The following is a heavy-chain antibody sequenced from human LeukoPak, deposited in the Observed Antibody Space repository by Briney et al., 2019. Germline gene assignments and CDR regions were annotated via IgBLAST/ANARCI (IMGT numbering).Heavy chain of an antibody. Sequence: GGSLRLSCAASGFTFSNYAMTWVRQAPGKGLEWVSAISGSDGSTYYSDSVTGRFTISRDNSKNTLYLQMSSLRTDDTAVYYCARDQHDTLYYYDSRHYWYFDLWGRGTLVTVSS. CDR3: ARDQHDTLYYYDSRHYWYFDL. D-gene: IGHD3-22*01. CDR1: GFTFSNYA. J-gene: IGHJ2*01. V-gene: IGHV3-23*01. CDR2: ISGSDGST.